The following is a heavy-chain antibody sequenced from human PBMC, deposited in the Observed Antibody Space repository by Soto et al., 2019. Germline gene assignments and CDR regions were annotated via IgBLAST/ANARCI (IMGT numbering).Heavy chain of an antibody. J-gene: IGHJ2*01. V-gene: IGHV3-33*01. CDR1: GVTFSSYG. D-gene: IGHD1-26*01. CDR2: IWYDGSNK. CDR3: ESCRGVGGPRRGWYFDL. Sequence: QVQLGESGGGVVQPGRSLRLSCAASGVTFSSYGMHWVRQAPGKGLEWVAVIWYDGSNKYYADSVKGRYTISRDNSKNTVYLQKNSLRAEDKAENYGESCRGVGGPRRGWYFDLWGRGTLVTVSS.